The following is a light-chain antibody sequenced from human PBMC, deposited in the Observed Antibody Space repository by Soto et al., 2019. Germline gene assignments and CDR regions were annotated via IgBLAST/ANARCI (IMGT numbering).Light chain of an antibody. V-gene: IGLV1-40*01. CDR2: GNT. CDR1: SSNIGAGYD. Sequence: QSVLTQPPSVSGAPGQRVTISGTGSSSNIGAGYDVHWYQQFPGTTPKFLIYGNTNRPSGVPDRFSASKSGTSASLDITGLQAEDEAEYFCQPYDSSLTVVFGGGTKVTVL. CDR3: QPYDSSLTVV. J-gene: IGLJ2*01.